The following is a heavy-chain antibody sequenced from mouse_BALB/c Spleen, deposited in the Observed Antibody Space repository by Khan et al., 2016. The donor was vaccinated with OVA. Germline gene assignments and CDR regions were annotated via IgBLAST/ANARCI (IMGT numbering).Heavy chain of an antibody. J-gene: IGHJ4*01. Sequence: VELVESGPGLVAPSQSLSITCSISGFSLTNYGIHWVRQPPGKGLEWLVVIWTDGSTTYNSALKSRLSISKDNSKSQVFLKMNSLQTDDTAMYXYASQPDDPYYNMDYWGQGTSVTVSS. CDR1: GFSLTNYG. CDR2: IWTDGST. V-gene: IGHV2-6-1*01. CDR3: ASQPDDPYYNMDY.